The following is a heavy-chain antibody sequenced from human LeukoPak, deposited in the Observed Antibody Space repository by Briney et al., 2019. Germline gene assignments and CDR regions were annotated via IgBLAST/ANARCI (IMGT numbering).Heavy chain of an antibody. D-gene: IGHD3-16*02. CDR3: AKPITFGGAIVSYFDY. CDR2: IWYDGSNK. J-gene: IGHJ4*02. Sequence: GGSLRLSCAASGFTFNSYGMHWVRQAPGKGLEWVAVIWYDGSNKYYADSVKGRFTISRDNSKNTLYLQMNSLRAEDTAVYYCAKPITFGGAIVSYFDYWGQGTLVTVSS. CDR1: GFTFNSYG. V-gene: IGHV3-33*06.